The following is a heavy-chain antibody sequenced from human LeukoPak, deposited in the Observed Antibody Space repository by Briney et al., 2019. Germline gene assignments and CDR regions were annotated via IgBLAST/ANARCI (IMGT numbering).Heavy chain of an antibody. D-gene: IGHD3-10*01. V-gene: IGHV3-21*01. CDR2: ISSSSSYT. CDR3: ARGWTGSGSYGVY. Sequence: GGSLRLSCAASGFTFSSYSMNWVRQAPGKGLEWVSSISSSSSYTYYADSVKGRFTISRDNAKNSLYLQMNSLRAEDTAVYYCARGWTGSGSYGVYWGQGTLVTVSS. CDR1: GFTFSSYS. J-gene: IGHJ4*02.